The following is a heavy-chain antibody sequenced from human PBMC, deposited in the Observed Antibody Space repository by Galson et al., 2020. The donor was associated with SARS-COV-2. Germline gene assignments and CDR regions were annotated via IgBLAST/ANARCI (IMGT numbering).Heavy chain of an antibody. CDR3: ARPLPYYDSSGFYY. J-gene: IGHJ4*02. CDR1: GYTFSGYY. D-gene: IGHD3-22*01. Sequence: ASVKVSCKAAGYTFSGYYLHWVRQAPGQGLAWMGWINPNSGGTHYAQKFQGRVTMTRDTSISTAYMELSSLRSDDTAVYYCARPLPYYDSSGFYYWGQGTLVTVSS. V-gene: IGHV1-2*02. CDR2: INPNSGGT.